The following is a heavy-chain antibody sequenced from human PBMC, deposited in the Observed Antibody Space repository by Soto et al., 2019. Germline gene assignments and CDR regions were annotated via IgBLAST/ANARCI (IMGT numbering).Heavy chain of an antibody. CDR2: INHSGST. Sequence: HSCTVSLSCAAYGGSFSGYYLSWICKPPGKGLEWIGEINHSGSTNYSPSLKSRVTTSVDTSKNQFSLKLSSVTAADTAVYYCARENGNDDFWSGYRNFNYYYYGMGVWGQGTTVTVSS. D-gene: IGHD3-3*01. V-gene: IGHV4-34*01. CDR1: GGSFSGYY. CDR3: ARENGNDDFWSGYRNFNYYYYGMGV. J-gene: IGHJ6*02.